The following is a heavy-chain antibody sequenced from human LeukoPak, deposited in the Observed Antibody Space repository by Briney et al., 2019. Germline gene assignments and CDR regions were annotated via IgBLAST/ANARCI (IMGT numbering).Heavy chain of an antibody. D-gene: IGHD6-13*01. CDR1: GYTFTSYG. CDR3: AGATYSSSWYFDY. Sequence: ASVKVSCKASGYTFTSYGISWVRQAPGQGLEWMGWINPNSGGTNYAQKFQGRVTMTRDTSISTAYMELSRLRSDDTAVYYCAGATYSSSWYFDYWGQGTLVTVSS. J-gene: IGHJ4*02. V-gene: IGHV1-2*02. CDR2: INPNSGGT.